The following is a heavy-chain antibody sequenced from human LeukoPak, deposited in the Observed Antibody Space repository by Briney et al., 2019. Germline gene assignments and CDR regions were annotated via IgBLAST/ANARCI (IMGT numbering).Heavy chain of an antibody. Sequence: KPSETLSLTCAVYGASFSDYYWNWIRHSPGKGLEWIGEINHSGSTNYNPSLKSRVTISVDTSKNQFSLKLSSVTAADTAVYYCARGGITIFGVVIGRAFDYWGQGTLVTVSS. D-gene: IGHD3-3*01. CDR1: GASFSDYY. CDR3: ARGGITIFGVVIGRAFDY. V-gene: IGHV4-34*01. J-gene: IGHJ4*02. CDR2: INHSGST.